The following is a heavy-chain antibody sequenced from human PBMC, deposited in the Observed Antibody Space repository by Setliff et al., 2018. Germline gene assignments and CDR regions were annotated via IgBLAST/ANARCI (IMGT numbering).Heavy chain of an antibody. CDR2: ISAYKDKT. CDR3: ARDGGKYCATTSCFHFDY. V-gene: IGHV1-18*01. D-gene: IGHD2-2*01. CDR1: GYTFNNYG. Sequence: VKVSCKASGYTFNNYGITWVRQAPGQGLEWMGWISAYKDKTRSIEKFQDRLTLTMDTSTNTVFMELRNLRADDTATYYCARDGGKYCATTSCFHFDYWGQGTQVTVSS. J-gene: IGHJ4*02.